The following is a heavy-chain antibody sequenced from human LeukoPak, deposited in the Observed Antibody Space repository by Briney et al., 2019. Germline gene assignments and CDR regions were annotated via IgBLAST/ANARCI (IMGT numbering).Heavy chain of an antibody. V-gene: IGHV3-66*01. Sequence: GGSLRLSCAASGFTVSSDYMTWVRQAPGKGLEWVSVIYSGGSTYYADSVKGRFTISRDNSKNTLYLQMNSLRAEDTAVYYCAGTITFGGVIGSDYWGQGTLVTVSS. CDR2: IYSGGST. D-gene: IGHD3-16*02. CDR3: AGTITFGGVIGSDY. CDR1: GFTVSSDY. J-gene: IGHJ4*02.